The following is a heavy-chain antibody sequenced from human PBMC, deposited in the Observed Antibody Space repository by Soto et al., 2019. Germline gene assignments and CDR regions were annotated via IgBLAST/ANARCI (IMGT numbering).Heavy chain of an antibody. CDR1: GFTFSNAW. D-gene: IGHD3-22*01. J-gene: IGHJ4*02. CDR3: TTDEALYYYDSSGHYDY. V-gene: IGHV3-15*01. CDR2: IKSKTDGGTT. Sequence: GGSLRLSCAASGFTFSNAWMSWVRQAPGKGLEWVGRIKSKTDGGTTDYAAPVKGRFTISRDDSKNTLYLQMNSLKTEDTAVYYCTTDEALYYYDSSGHYDYWGQGTLVTVSS.